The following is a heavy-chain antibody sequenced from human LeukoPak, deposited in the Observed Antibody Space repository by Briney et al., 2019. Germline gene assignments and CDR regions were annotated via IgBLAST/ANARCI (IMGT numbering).Heavy chain of an antibody. D-gene: IGHD1-26*01. CDR1: GFTFSSYA. V-gene: IGHV3-23*01. CDR2: ISGSGGST. CDR3: AKDLRIVGATRAVDY. J-gene: IGHJ4*02. Sequence: GGSLRLSCAASGFTFSSYAMSWVRQAPGKGLEWVSAISGSGGSTYYADSVKGRFTISRDNSKNTLYLQMNSLRAEDTAVYYCAKDLRIVGATRAVDYWGQGTLVTVSS.